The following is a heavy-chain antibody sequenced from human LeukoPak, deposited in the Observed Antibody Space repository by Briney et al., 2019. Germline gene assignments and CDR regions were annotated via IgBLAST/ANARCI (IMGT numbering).Heavy chain of an antibody. J-gene: IGHJ4*02. CDR1: GGSISGYY. CDR3: ARDGGSGSYYRFDS. V-gene: IGHV4-59*01. Sequence: SETLSLTCTVSGGSISGYYWSWIRQPPGEGLEWIGYIYYSGSTNYNPSLKSRVTISVDTSKNQFSLKLSSVTAADTAVYFCARDGGSGSYYRFDSWGQGTPVTVSS. D-gene: IGHD3-10*01. CDR2: IYYSGST.